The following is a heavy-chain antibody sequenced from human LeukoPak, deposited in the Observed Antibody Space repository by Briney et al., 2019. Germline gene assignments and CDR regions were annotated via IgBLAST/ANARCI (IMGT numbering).Heavy chain of an antibody. J-gene: IGHJ4*02. CDR1: GFTFSDYA. CDR2: ISGSGGIT. Sequence: PGGSLRLSCAPSGFTFSDYAMSWVRQAPGKGLEWVSAISGSGGITYYADSVKGRFTISRDNSKNTLYLQMNSLRAEDTAVYYCAKRRADYYGSGRGLNYFDYWGQGTLVTVSS. V-gene: IGHV3-23*01. D-gene: IGHD3-10*01. CDR3: AKRRADYYGSGRGLNYFDY.